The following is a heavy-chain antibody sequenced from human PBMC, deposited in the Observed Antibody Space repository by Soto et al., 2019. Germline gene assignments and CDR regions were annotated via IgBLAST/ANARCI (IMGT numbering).Heavy chain of an antibody. CDR2: IWCDGSNK. V-gene: IGHV3-33*01. CDR1: GFTFSSYG. CDR3: ARVDVYYGDYNPLDY. Sequence: QVQLVESGGGVVQPGRSLRLSCAASGFTFSSYGMHWVRQAPGKGLEWVAVIWCDGSNKYYADSVKGRFTISRDNSKNTLYLQMNSLRAEDTAVYYCARVDVYYGDYNPLDYWGQGTLVTVSS. J-gene: IGHJ4*02. D-gene: IGHD4-17*01.